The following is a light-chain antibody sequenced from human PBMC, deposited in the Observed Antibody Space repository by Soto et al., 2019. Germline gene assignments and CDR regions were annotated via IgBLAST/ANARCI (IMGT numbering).Light chain of an antibody. CDR3: QQLNSYPLT. V-gene: IGKV1-13*02. CDR1: QGIGNA. Sequence: AIQLTQSPSSLSASVGDSVTISCRASQGIGNAVGWYQQKPGKPPKVLICGASNVQGGVPPLCSGSGSGTDFTLAISILQPEDVATYYWQQLNSYPLTFGGGTKVDI. J-gene: IGKJ4*01. CDR2: GAS.